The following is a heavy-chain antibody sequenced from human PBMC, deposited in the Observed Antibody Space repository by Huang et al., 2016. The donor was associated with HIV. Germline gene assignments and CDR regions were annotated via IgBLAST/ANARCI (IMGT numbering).Heavy chain of an antibody. J-gene: IGHJ6*02. V-gene: IGHV3-7*01. CDR1: GFNFSAYW. CDR2: IKQDGMEK. D-gene: IGHD3-9*01. Sequence: EVHLVESGGDLVQPGGSLRLSCVASGFNFSAYWMSWVRQAPGKGLEGVANIKQDGMEKNDVDSVKGRFTISRDNAKNSVYLQLTSLRAEDTAVYYCARGGIYYDVLTGRHYYYNGLDVWGQGTTVTVSS. CDR3: ARGGIYYDVLTGRHYYYNGLDV.